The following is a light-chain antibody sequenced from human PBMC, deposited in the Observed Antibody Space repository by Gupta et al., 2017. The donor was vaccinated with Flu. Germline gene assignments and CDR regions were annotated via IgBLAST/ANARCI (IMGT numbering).Light chain of an antibody. J-gene: IGKJ4*01. V-gene: IGKV1-8*01. CDR2: AAS. Sequence: AIRMTQSPSSFSASTGDRVTITCRASQGISSYLAWYQQKPGKAPKLLIYAASTLQSGVPSRFSGSGSGTDFTLTISCLQSEDFATYYCQQYYSYPWLTFGGGTKVEIK. CDR1: QGISSY. CDR3: QQYYSYPWLT.